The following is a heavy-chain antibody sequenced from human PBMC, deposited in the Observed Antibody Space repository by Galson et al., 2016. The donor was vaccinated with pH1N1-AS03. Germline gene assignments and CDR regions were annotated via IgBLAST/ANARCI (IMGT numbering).Heavy chain of an antibody. Sequence: SLRLSCAASSGYVMNWVRQAPGKGLEWVSGISVSGSDTYYVDSVKGRFTISRDNSKNTLSLQMDSLRAEDTALYYCTAGHYTNFWGQGTLVTVSS. V-gene: IGHV3-23*01. D-gene: IGHD3-3*01. CDR3: TAGHYTNF. J-gene: IGHJ4*01. CDR2: ISVSGSDT. CDR1: SGYV.